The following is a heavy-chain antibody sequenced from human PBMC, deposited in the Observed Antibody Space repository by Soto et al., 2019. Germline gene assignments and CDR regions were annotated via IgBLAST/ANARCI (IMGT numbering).Heavy chain of an antibody. J-gene: IGHJ4*02. CDR1: GYTFTSYA. CDR2: INAGNGNT. V-gene: IGHV1-3*01. CDR3: ARGITLPTPLDY. D-gene: IGHD1-20*01. Sequence: EASVKVSCKASGYTFTSYAMHWVRQAPGQRLEWMGWINAGNGNTKYSQKFQGRVTITRDTSPSTAYMELSSLRSEDTAVYYCARGITLPTPLDYWGQGTLVTVSS.